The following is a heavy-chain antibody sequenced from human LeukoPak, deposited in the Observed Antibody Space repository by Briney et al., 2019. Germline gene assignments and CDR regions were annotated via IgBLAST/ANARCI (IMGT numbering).Heavy chain of an antibody. Sequence: SETLSLTCTVSGGSISSHYWSWIRQPPGKGLEWIGYIYYSGSTNYNPSLKSRVTISVDTSKNQFSLKLSSVTAADTAVYYCARCEAGYSYGEFDYWGQGTLVTVSS. CDR1: GGSISSHY. D-gene: IGHD5-18*01. CDR3: ARCEAGYSYGEFDY. V-gene: IGHV4-59*11. CDR2: IYYSGST. J-gene: IGHJ4*02.